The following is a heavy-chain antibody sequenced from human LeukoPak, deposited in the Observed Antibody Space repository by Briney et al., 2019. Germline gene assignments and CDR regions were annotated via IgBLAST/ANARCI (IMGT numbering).Heavy chain of an antibody. CDR3: AGRASDSYLLY. V-gene: IGHV3-53*01. CDR1: GFFVSSKY. Sequence: PGGSLRLSCAASGFFVSSKYMSWVRQAPGKGLEWVSIIYTGGDTYYADSVKGRFTISRDNSKNTLYLQMNSLRAEDTAVYYCAGRASDSYLLYWGQGILVTVSA. J-gene: IGHJ4*02. CDR2: IYTGGDT. D-gene: IGHD2-15*01.